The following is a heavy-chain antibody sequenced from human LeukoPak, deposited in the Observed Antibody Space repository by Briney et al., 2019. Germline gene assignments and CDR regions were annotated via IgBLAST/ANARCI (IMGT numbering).Heavy chain of an antibody. D-gene: IGHD1-26*01. V-gene: IGHV4-4*02. CDR1: GGSISSTNW. Sequence: PSGTLSLTCGVSGGSISSTNWWSWVRHPPGQGLEWIGEISLSGLTNYNPSLKRRVTMSLDKSKNHLSLNLTSVTAADTAVYYCSRESGAFSPFGYWGQGTLVTVSS. J-gene: IGHJ4*02. CDR2: ISLSGLT. CDR3: SRESGAFSPFGY.